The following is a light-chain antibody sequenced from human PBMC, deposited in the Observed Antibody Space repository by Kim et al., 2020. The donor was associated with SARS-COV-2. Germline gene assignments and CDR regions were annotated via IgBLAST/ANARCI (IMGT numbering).Light chain of an antibody. CDR3: QAWDSSTYV. CDR1: KLGDKY. J-gene: IGLJ1*01. CDR2: QDS. Sequence: VSPGQTASITCSGDKLGDKYACWYQKKPGQSPVLVIYQDSKRPSGIPERFSGSNSGNTATLTISGTQAMDEADYYCQAWDSSTYVFGTGTKVTVL. V-gene: IGLV3-1*01.